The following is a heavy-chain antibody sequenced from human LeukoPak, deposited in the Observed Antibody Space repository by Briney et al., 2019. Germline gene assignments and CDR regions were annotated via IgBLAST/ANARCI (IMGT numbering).Heavy chain of an antibody. CDR2: ISSSTTYI. J-gene: IGHJ4*02. D-gene: IGHD2-2*01. CDR3: ARTYHLVLDY. Sequence: GGSLRLSCAAFGFTFSSYILNWVRQAPGKGLEWVSSISSSTTYIYYADSVKGRFTISRDNAKNSLYLQMNSLRAEDTAVYYCARTYHLVLDYWGQGTLVTVSS. CDR1: GFTFSSYI. V-gene: IGHV3-21*01.